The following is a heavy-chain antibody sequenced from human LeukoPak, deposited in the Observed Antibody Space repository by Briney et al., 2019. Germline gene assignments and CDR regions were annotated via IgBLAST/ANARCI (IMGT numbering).Heavy chain of an antibody. CDR2: ISSSSSYI. CDR1: GFTFSSYS. Sequence: GGSLRLSCAASGFTFSSYSMNWVRQAPGKGLEWVSSISSSSSYIYYADSVKGRFTISRDNAKNSLYLQMNSLRAEDTAVYYCARDHLPSRMQITMTLRFDPWGQGTLVTVSS. J-gene: IGHJ5*02. D-gene: IGHD3-22*01. CDR3: ARDHLPSRMQITMTLRFDP. V-gene: IGHV3-21*01.